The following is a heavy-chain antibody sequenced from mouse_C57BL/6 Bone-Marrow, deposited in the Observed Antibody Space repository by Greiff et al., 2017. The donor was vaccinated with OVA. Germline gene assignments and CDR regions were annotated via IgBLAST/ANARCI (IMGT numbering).Heavy chain of an antibody. CDR3: ARWGYGSSPSYFDY. V-gene: IGHV1-76*01. Sequence: VQLQVSGAELVRPGASVKLSCKASGYTFTDYYINWVKQRPGQGLEWIARIYPGSGNTYYNEKFKGKATLTAEKSSSTAYMQLSSLTSEDSAVYFCARWGYGSSPSYFDYWGQGTTLTVSS. CDR2: IYPGSGNT. D-gene: IGHD1-1*01. J-gene: IGHJ2*01. CDR1: GYTFTDYY.